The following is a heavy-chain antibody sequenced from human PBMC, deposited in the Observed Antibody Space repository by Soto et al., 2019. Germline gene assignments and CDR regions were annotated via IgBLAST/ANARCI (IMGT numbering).Heavy chain of an antibody. CDR2: INSDGSST. CDR3: ARDSYDFWSGYYATSSYYYYMDV. J-gene: IGHJ6*03. V-gene: IGHV3-74*01. D-gene: IGHD3-3*01. CDR1: GFTFSSYW. Sequence: PGGSLRLSCAASGFTFSSYWMHWVRQAPGKGLVWVSRINSDGSSTSYADSVKGRFTISRDNAKNTLYLQMNSLRAEDTAVYYCARDSYDFWSGYYATSSYYYYMDVWGKGTTVTVSS.